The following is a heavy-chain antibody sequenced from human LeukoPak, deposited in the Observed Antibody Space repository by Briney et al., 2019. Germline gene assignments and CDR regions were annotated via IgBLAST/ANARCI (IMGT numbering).Heavy chain of an antibody. J-gene: IGHJ4*02. CDR1: GFIFSHHG. D-gene: IGHD2-2*01. CDR3: ARGLGYCTSTTCLLPFDH. Sequence: PGGSLRLSCAASGFIFSHHGMHWVRQAPGQGLEWVAVIWSDATNRFYADSVKGRFTVSRDNSKNTLYLQMNSLRAEDTAMYYCARGLGYCTSTTCLLPFDHWGQGTLVTVSS. V-gene: IGHV3-33*01. CDR2: IWSDATNR.